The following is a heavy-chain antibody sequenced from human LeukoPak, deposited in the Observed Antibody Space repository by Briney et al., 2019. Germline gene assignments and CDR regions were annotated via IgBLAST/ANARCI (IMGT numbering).Heavy chain of an antibody. J-gene: IGHJ4*02. D-gene: IGHD3-3*01. CDR3: ARDDYDYWSGSI. CDR1: GGSISNYY. V-gene: IGHV4-4*07. Sequence: SETLSLTCTVSGGSISNYYWSWIRQPAGKGLEWIGRIYTSGSTKYNPSLKSRVTMSVDTSKNEISLRLNSVTAADTAVYYCARDDYDYWSGSIWGQGTLVIVSS. CDR2: IYTSGST.